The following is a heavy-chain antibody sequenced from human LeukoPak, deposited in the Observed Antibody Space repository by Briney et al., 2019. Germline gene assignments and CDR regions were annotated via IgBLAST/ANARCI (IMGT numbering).Heavy chain of an antibody. CDR2: IWYDGSNK. CDR3: ARQKFHSGSYGGGYFDY. Sequence: GGSLRPSCAASGFTFSSYGMHWVRQAPGKGLEWVAVIWYDGSNKYYADSVKGRFTISRDNSKNTLYLQMNSLRAEDTAVYYCARQKFHSGSYGGGYFDYWGQGTLVTVSS. J-gene: IGHJ4*02. CDR1: GFTFSSYG. V-gene: IGHV3-33*01. D-gene: IGHD1-26*01.